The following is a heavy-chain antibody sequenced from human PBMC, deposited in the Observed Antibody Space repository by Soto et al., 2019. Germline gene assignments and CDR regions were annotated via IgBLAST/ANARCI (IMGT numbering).Heavy chain of an antibody. J-gene: IGHJ4*02. CDR3: AREGLAYCGGDCYSDFDY. Sequence: SVKVSCKASGGTFSSYAISWVRQAPGQGLEWMGEIIPIFGTANYAQKFQGRVTITADESTSTAYMELSSLRSEDTAVYYCAREGLAYCGGDCYSDFDYWGQGTLVTVSS. V-gene: IGHV1-69*13. CDR1: GGTFSSYA. CDR2: IIPIFGTA. D-gene: IGHD2-21*02.